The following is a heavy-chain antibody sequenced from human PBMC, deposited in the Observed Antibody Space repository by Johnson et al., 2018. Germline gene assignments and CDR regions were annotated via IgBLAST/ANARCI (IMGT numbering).Heavy chain of an antibody. V-gene: IGHV4-59*01. CDR2: IYHTGNT. CDR3: ARSGRRAVSGTSFDI. Sequence: QVQLQESGPGLVKPSETLSLTCTVSVGSISNYYWSWIRQPPGKGLEWIGFIYHTGNTNYNPSLRSRVTISVDPSKTQFSLKLRSVSAADTAIYYCARSGRRAVSGTSFDIWGTGTMVTVSS. J-gene: IGHJ3*02. CDR1: VGSISNYY. D-gene: IGHD6-19*01.